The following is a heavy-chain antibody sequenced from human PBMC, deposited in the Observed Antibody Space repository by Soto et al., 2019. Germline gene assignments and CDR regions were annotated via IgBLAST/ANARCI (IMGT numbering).Heavy chain of an antibody. J-gene: IGHJ6*02. D-gene: IGHD3-10*01. CDR3: ASSSGSYYSYYYYGMDV. CDR2: IYHSGST. CDR1: GGSISSGGYS. V-gene: IGHV4-30-2*01. Sequence: LSLTCAVSGGSISSGGYSWSWIRQPPGKGLGWIGYIYHSGSTYYNPSLKSRVTISVDRSKNQFSLKLSSVTAADTAVYYCASSSGSYYSYYYYGMDVWGQGTTVTVSS.